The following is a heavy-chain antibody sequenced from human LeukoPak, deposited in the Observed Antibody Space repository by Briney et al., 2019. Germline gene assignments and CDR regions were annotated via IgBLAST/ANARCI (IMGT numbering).Heavy chain of an antibody. CDR3: ASVMGATRGMDV. CDR2: IYYSPSPYYSGSA. Sequence: SETLSLTCTVSGASIGSGGYYRGWIRQRPGKGLEWIGYIYYSPSPYYSGSANYNPPSKRPMTISVDTSKNQSSLKVRSVSAADTAVYYCASVMGATRGMDVWGQGTTVTVSS. J-gene: IGHJ6*02. CDR1: GASIGSGGYY. D-gene: IGHD1-26*01. V-gene: IGHV4-31*01.